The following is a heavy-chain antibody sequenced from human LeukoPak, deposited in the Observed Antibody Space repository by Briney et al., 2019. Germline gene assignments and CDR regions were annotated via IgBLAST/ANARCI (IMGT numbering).Heavy chain of an antibody. J-gene: IGHJ4*02. Sequence: SEALSLTCTVSGGSISSSSYYWGWIRQPPGKGLEWIGSIYYSGSTYYNPSLKSRVTISVDTSKNQFSLKLSSVTAADTAVYYCARLPTYYYGSGQRTYFDYWGQGTLVTVSS. V-gene: IGHV4-39*01. D-gene: IGHD3-10*01. CDR1: GGSISSSSYY. CDR2: IYYSGST. CDR3: ARLPTYYYGSGQRTYFDY.